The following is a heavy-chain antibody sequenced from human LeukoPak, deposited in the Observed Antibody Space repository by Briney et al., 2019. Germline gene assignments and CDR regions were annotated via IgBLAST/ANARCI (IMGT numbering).Heavy chain of an antibody. V-gene: IGHV4-38-2*02. Sequence: SETLSLTCTVSGYSISSGYYWGWIRQPPGKGLEWIGNIYHNGSTDYNPSLKSRVTISVDTSKNQFSLKLSSVTAADTAVYYCARESDILTGYNYWGQGTLVTVSS. D-gene: IGHD3-9*01. CDR3: ARESDILTGYNY. CDR2: IYHNGST. J-gene: IGHJ4*02. CDR1: GYSISSGYY.